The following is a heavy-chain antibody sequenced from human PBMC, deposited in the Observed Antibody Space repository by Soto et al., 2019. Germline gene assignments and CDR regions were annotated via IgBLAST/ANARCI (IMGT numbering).Heavy chain of an antibody. CDR3: ARAGYSLAFDI. J-gene: IGHJ3*02. CDR2: ISSSRSYI. V-gene: IGHV3-21*01. Sequence: GGSLRLSCAASGFTFSSYSMNWVRQAPGKGLEWVSSISSSRSYIYYANSVKGRFTISRDNAKNSLYLQMNSLRAEDTAVYYCARAGYSLAFDIWGQGTMVTVSS. D-gene: IGHD2-15*01. CDR1: GFTFSSYS.